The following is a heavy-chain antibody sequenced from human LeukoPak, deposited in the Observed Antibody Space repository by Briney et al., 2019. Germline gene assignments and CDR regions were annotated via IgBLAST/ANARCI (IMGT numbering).Heavy chain of an antibody. CDR1: GGSISSYY. CDR2: IYYSGCT. CDR3: ARTTMVRGTYYMDV. D-gene: IGHD3-10*01. Sequence: SETLSLTCTVSGGSISSYYWSWIRQPPGKGLEWIGYIYYSGCTNYNPSLKSRVTISVDTSKNQFSLKLSSVPAADTAVYYCARTTMVRGTYYMDVWGKGTTVTISS. V-gene: IGHV4-59*01. J-gene: IGHJ6*03.